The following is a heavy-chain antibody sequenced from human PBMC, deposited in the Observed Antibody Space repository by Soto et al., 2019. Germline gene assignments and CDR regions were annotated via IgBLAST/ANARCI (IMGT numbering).Heavy chain of an antibody. CDR2: INPSGGST. Sequence: EXSVKVSCKASGYTFTSYYMHWVRQAPGQGLEWMGIINPSGGSTSYAQKFQGRVTMTRDTSTSTAYMELRSLRSDDTAVYYCARGVGASYYFDYWGQGTLVTVSS. V-gene: IGHV1-46*01. CDR3: ARGVGASYYFDY. CDR1: GYTFTSYY. D-gene: IGHD1-26*01. J-gene: IGHJ4*02.